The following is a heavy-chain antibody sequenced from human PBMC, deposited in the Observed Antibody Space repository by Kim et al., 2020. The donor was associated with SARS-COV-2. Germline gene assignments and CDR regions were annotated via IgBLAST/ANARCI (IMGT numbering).Heavy chain of an antibody. Sequence: GESLKISCKGSGYSFTNFWIGWVRQMPGKGLEWMGIIYPDDSDTRYSPSFQGQVTISADKSITTAYLQWRSLKASDTAMYYCARRPISSNNWFDPWGQGT. V-gene: IGHV5-51*01. D-gene: IGHD3-9*01. CDR1: GYSFTNFW. J-gene: IGHJ5*02. CDR3: ARRPISSNNWFDP. CDR2: IYPDDSDT.